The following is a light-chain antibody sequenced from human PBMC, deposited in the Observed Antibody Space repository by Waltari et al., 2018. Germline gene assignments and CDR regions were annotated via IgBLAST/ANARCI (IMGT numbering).Light chain of an antibody. CDR1: QSVSRNC. Sequence: EIVLTQSPATLSLSPGERATLSCRASQSVSRNCLAWYRQKPGQAPRLLIYSASTSTGGRPDRFSGGGSGAEFTLTIRSLEAEDVAVYYCQKCAGSPYTFGQGTKLEIK. CDR3: QKCAGSPYT. J-gene: IGKJ2*01. CDR2: SAS. V-gene: IGKV3-20*01.